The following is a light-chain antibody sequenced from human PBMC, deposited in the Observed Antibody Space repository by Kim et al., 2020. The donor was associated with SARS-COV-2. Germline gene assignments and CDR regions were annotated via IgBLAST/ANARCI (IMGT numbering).Light chain of an antibody. J-gene: IGLJ2*01. V-gene: IGLV1-44*01. Sequence: RGKWHTISSSESSTNIGSVNWDQHLPGTSPNTIIYGYNQRPCGIPDRFSGSRAGTSASLAIRGLQSEDEAHYYCAAWDDSQNGMVFGGGTQLTVL. CDR2: GYN. CDR3: AAWDDSQNGMV. CDR1: STNIGS.